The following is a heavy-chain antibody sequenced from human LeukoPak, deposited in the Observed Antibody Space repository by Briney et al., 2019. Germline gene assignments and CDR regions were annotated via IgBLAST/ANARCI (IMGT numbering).Heavy chain of an antibody. CDR1: GFTFSSYG. J-gene: IGHJ4*02. CDR3: AKGGLQQLARIYFDY. Sequence: GGSLRLSCAASGFTFSSYGMHWVRQAPGKGLEWVAVMSYDGSNEFYADSVKGRFTSSRDNSKNTPYLQMNSLRAEDTAVYYCAKGGLQQLARIYFDYWGQGTLVTVSS. V-gene: IGHV3-30*18. D-gene: IGHD6-13*01. CDR2: MSYDGSNE.